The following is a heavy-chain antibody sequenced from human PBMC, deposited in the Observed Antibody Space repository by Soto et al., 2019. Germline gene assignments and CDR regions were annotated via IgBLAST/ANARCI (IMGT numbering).Heavy chain of an antibody. CDR2: IYYSGST. CDR1: GGSISSYC. CDR3: ARAVKSGWYRPYYFDY. J-gene: IGHJ4*02. Sequence: SETLSLTCTVSGGSISSYCWSWIRQPPGKGLEWIGYIYYSGSTNYNPSLKSRVTISVDTSKNQFSLKLSSVTAADTAVYYCARAVKSGWYRPYYFDYWGQGTLVTVSS. V-gene: IGHV4-59*01. D-gene: IGHD6-19*01.